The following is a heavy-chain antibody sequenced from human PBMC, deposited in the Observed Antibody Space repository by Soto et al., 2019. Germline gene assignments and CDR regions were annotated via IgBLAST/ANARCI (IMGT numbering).Heavy chain of an antibody. CDR1: GYTFTSYG. V-gene: IGHV1-18*01. J-gene: IGHJ5*02. CDR3: ARVAYCTNGVCHYMYNWFDP. Sequence: QVQLVQSGAEVKKPGASVKVSCKAYGYTFTSYGISWVRQAPGQGLERMGWISAYNGNTNYAQKLQGRVTMTTDTSTSTAYMELRSLRSDDTAVYYCARVAYCTNGVCHYMYNWFDPWGQGTLVTVSS. CDR2: ISAYNGNT. D-gene: IGHD2-8*01.